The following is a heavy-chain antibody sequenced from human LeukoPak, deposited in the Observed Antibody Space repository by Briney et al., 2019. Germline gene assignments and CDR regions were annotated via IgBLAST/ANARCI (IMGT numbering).Heavy chain of an antibody. J-gene: IGHJ5*02. D-gene: IGHD2-2*01. V-gene: IGHV4-4*07. CDR1: GGSISSYY. CDR2: IYTSGST. CDR3: ARDIPYRYCSSTSCYENWFDP. Sequence: SETLSLTCTVSGGSISSYYWSWIRQPAGKGLEWIGRIYTSGSTNYNPSLKSRVTMSVDTSKNQFSLKLSSVTAADTAVYYCARDIPYRYCSSTSCYENWFDPWGQGTLVTVSS.